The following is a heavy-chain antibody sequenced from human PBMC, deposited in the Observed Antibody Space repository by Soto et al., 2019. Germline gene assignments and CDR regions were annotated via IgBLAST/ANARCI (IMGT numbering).Heavy chain of an antibody. CDR1: RYTFTSYT. CDR3: VRYGVAATY. D-gene: IGHD2-8*01. J-gene: IGHJ4*02. V-gene: IGHV1-8*02. CDR2: MNPNSGTT. Sequence: GASVKVSCKASRYTFTSYTMNWVRQATGQGLEWMGYMNPNSGTTGYAQKFQDRITLTRDTSTTTDYMELNSLTSDDTAMYFCVRYGVAATYWGQGTQVTVSS.